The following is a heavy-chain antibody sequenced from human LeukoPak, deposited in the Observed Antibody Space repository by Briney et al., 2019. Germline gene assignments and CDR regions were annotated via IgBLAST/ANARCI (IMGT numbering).Heavy chain of an antibody. D-gene: IGHD6-13*01. CDR1: GATFTTYA. J-gene: IGHJ4*02. Sequence: ASVKVSCKASGATFTTYAIIWVRQAPGQGLEWMGWMNPNSGNTGYAQKFQGRVTMTRDTSTSAVYMELSSLTSEDTAMYYCARTYSSSWSYCDSWGQGTLVTVSS. V-gene: IGHV1-8*02. CDR3: ARTYSSSWSYCDS. CDR2: MNPNSGNT.